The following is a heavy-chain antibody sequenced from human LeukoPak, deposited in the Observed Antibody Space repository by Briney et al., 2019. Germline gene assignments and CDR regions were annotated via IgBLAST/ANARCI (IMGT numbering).Heavy chain of an antibody. Sequence: GGSLRLSCGVSGFTFSSYGMQWVRQAPGEGLEGVAVISYDGSNKYYADSVKGRFTISRDNSKNTLYLQMNSLRAEDTAVYYCARALAAAGTEAVYWGQGTLVTVSS. CDR3: ARALAAAGTEAVY. CDR1: GFTFSSYG. J-gene: IGHJ4*02. D-gene: IGHD6-13*01. V-gene: IGHV3-30*03. CDR2: ISYDGSNK.